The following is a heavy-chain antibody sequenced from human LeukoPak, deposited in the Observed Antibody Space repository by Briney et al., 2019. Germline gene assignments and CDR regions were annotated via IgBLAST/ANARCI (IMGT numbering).Heavy chain of an antibody. Sequence: SQTLSLTCTLSGGSISSSSYYWGWIRQPPGKGLEWIGSIYYSGSTYYNPSLKSRVTISVDTSKNQFSLKLSSVTAADTAVYYCARLKFSDFDYWGQGTLVTVSS. J-gene: IGHJ4*02. V-gene: IGHV4-39*01. CDR1: GGSISSSSYY. CDR3: ARLKFSDFDY. CDR2: IYYSGST.